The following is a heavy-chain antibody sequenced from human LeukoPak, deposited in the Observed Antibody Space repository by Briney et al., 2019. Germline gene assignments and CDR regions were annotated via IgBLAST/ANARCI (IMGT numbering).Heavy chain of an antibody. CDR2: IYYSGST. V-gene: IGHV4-59*12. CDR1: GGSISSYY. Sequence: SETLSLTCTVSGGSISSYYWSWIRQPPGKGLEWIGHIYYSGSTNYNPSLKSRVTISIDTSKNQFSLKLSSVTAADTAVYYCAREEMYSSGWQTFDYWGQGTLVTVSS. J-gene: IGHJ4*02. D-gene: IGHD6-19*01. CDR3: AREEMYSSGWQTFDY.